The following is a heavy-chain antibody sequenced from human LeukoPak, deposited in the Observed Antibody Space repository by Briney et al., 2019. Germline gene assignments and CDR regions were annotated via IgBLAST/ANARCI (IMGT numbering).Heavy chain of an antibody. CDR3: ASIAAAGTLDY. J-gene: IGHJ4*02. D-gene: IGHD6-13*01. CDR2: INHSGST. Sequence: SETLSLTCAVSGGSFSGYYWSWIRHPPGKGLEWIGEINHSGSTNYNPSLKSRVTISVDTSKNQFSLKLSSVTAADTAVYYCASIAAAGTLDYWGQGTLVTVSS. V-gene: IGHV4-34*01. CDR1: GGSFSGYY.